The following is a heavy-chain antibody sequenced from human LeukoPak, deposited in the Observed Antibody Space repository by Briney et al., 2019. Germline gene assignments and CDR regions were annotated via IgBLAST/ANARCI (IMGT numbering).Heavy chain of an antibody. Sequence: ASVKVSCKAFGYTFTSYGISWVRQAPGQGLEWMGWISAYNGNTNYAQKLQGRVTMTTGTSTSTAYMELRSLRSDDTAVYYCARDGVYYDFWSGYSFDYWGQGTLVTVSS. CDR2: ISAYNGNT. V-gene: IGHV1-18*01. D-gene: IGHD3-3*01. CDR3: ARDGVYYDFWSGYSFDY. CDR1: GYTFTSYG. J-gene: IGHJ4*02.